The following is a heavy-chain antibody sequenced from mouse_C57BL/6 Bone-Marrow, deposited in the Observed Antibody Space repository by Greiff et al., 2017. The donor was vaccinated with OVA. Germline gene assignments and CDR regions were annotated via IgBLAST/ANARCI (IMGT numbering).Heavy chain of an antibody. V-gene: IGHV1-69*01. Sequence: VQLQQSGAELVMPGASVKLSCKASGYTFTSYWMHWVKQRPGQGLEWIGEIDPSDSYPNYNQKFKGKSTLTVDKSSSTAYMQLSSLTSEDSAVYHCARWDYYGSRGGYYFDYWGQGTTLTVSS. J-gene: IGHJ2*01. CDR3: ARWDYYGSRGGYYFDY. CDR1: GYTFTSYW. D-gene: IGHD1-1*01. CDR2: IDPSDSYP.